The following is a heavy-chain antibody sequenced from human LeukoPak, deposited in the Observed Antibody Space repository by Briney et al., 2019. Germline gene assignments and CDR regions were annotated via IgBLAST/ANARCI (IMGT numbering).Heavy chain of an antibody. V-gene: IGHV3-30*02. D-gene: IGHD2-2*01. CDR2: IRYDGSNK. Sequence: GGSLRLSCAASGFTFSSYGMHWVRQAPGKGLEWVAFIRYDGSNKYYADSVKGRFTISRDNSKNTLYLQMNSLRAEDTAVYYCAPRIRGDIVVVPAAPGWFDPWGQGTLVTVSS. CDR1: GFTFSSYG. J-gene: IGHJ5*02. CDR3: APRIRGDIVVVPAAPGWFDP.